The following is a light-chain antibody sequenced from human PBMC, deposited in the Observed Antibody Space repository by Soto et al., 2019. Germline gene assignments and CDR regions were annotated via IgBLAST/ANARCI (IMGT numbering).Light chain of an antibody. CDR2: GGS. CDR3: QQYYSSRT. Sequence: EIVLTQSPGNVSLSPGERATLSCRASQSVGSRWLAWYQQKPGQAPRVLIYGGSNRATGIPDRFSGSGSGTDFTLTISRLEPEDFAVYYCQQYYSSRTFGQGTKVE. J-gene: IGKJ1*01. CDR1: QSVGSRW. V-gene: IGKV3-20*01.